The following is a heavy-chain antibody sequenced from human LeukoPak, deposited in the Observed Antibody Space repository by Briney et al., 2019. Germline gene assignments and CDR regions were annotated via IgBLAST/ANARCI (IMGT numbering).Heavy chain of an antibody. CDR3: ARVKVAATADYYGMDV. V-gene: IGHV4-4*02. J-gene: IGHJ6*02. CDR1: GGSISSSNW. Sequence: SGTLSLTCAVSGGSISSSNWWSWVRQPPGKGLEWIGEIYHSGSTNYNPSLKSRVTISVDTSKNQFSLKLSSVTAADTAVYYCARVKVAATADYYGMDVWGQGTTVTVSS. D-gene: IGHD2-15*01. CDR2: IYHSGST.